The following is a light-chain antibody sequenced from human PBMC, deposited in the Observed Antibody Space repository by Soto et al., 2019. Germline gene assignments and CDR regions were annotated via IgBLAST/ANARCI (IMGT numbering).Light chain of an antibody. V-gene: IGLV1-51*01. CDR3: ATWDSSLSAGV. CDR2: DDH. J-gene: IGLJ3*02. Sequence: QSVLTQPPSVSAAPGQKVTIPCSGSSSNIGSNSVSWYQQYPGAAPKLVTYDDHKRPIGIPDRFSGSKSGTSATLDITGLQAGDEADYYCATWDSSLSAGVFGGGTKLTVL. CDR1: SSNIGSNS.